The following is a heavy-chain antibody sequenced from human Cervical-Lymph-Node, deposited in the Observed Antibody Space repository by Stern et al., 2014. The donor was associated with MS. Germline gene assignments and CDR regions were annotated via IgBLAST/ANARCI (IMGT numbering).Heavy chain of an antibody. J-gene: IGHJ4*02. CDR3: ARQRYFDY. Sequence: EVQLVESGPEVKRPGESLKISCQASGYTFTSYWIGWVRQMPGKGLEWIAIIFPGGSDIRYSPSFQGQVPISADKSSSTAYLQWNTRKASDTAIYYCARQRYFDYWGQGTLVTVSS. V-gene: IGHV5-51*01. CDR2: IFPGGSDI. CDR1: GYTFTSYW.